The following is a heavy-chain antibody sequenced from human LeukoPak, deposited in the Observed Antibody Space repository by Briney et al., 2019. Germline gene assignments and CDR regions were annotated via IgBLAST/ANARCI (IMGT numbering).Heavy chain of an antibody. V-gene: IGHV4-34*01. CDR3: ARVRSYGYLWAYPKTNYFDY. CDR2: INHSGST. CDR1: GGSFSGYY. Sequence: SETLSLTCAVYGGSFSGYYWSWIRQPPGKGLEWIGEINHSGSTNYNPSLKSRVTISVDTSKNQFSLKLGSVTAADTAVYYCARVRSYGYLWAYPKTNYFDYWGQGTLVTVSS. J-gene: IGHJ4*02. D-gene: IGHD5-18*01.